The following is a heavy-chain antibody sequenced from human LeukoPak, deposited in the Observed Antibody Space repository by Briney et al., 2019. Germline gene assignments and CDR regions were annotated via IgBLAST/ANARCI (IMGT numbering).Heavy chain of an antibody. D-gene: IGHD6-13*01. Sequence: GGSLRLSCAASGFTLSSYGMHWVRQAPGKGLEWVAVIWYDGSNKYYADSVKGRFTISRDNSKNTLYLQMNSLRAEDTAVYYCARDQQLGYYYYGMDVWGQGTTVTVSS. CDR1: GFTLSSYG. CDR3: ARDQQLGYYYYGMDV. V-gene: IGHV3-33*01. CDR2: IWYDGSNK. J-gene: IGHJ6*02.